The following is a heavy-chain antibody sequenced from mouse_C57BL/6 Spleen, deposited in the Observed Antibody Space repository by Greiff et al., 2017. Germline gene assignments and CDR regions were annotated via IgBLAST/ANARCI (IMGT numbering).Heavy chain of an antibody. CDR1: GFTFSSYA. CDR2: ISDGGSYT. Sequence: EVMLVESGGGLVKPGGSLKLSCAASGFTFSSYAMSWVRQTPEKRLEWVATISDGGSYTYYPDNVKGRITISRDNAKNNLYLQMSHLKSEDTAVYYCAGDYGSRIWYAMDYWGQGTSVTVSS. J-gene: IGHJ4*01. V-gene: IGHV5-4*03. D-gene: IGHD1-1*01. CDR3: AGDYGSRIWYAMDY.